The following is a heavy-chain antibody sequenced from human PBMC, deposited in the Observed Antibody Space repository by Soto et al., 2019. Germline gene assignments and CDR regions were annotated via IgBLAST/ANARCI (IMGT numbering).Heavy chain of an antibody. CDR2: ISYDGSDK. J-gene: IGHJ4*02. CDR3: ASDYGDYDFLDY. D-gene: IGHD4-17*01. CDR1: GFTFSRYA. Sequence: QVQLVESGGGVVQPGRSLRLSCVASGFTFSRYAIHWVRQAPGKGLEWVAVISYDGSDKYYADSVKGRFTISRDNSKNTLYLQMNSLRPDDTAVYDCASDYGDYDFLDYWGQGTLVTVAS. V-gene: IGHV3-30-3*01.